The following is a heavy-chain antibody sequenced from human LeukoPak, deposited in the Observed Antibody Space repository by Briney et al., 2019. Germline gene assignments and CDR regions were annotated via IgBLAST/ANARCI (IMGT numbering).Heavy chain of an antibody. CDR2: ITGSDDSS. J-gene: IGHJ4*02. CDR1: GFIFNTSA. CDR3: TKFDN. Sequence: PGGSLRLSCAASGFIFNTSAMTWVRQAPGKGLEWVSTITGSDDSSFYANSVKGRFTISRDTSKNTVFLHMTSLRAEDTAVYYCTKFDNWGQGVLVIVSS. V-gene: IGHV3-23*01.